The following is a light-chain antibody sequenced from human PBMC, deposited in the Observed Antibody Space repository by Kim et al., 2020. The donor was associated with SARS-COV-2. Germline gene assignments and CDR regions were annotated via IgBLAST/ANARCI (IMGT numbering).Light chain of an antibody. CDR1: QSIGSY. Sequence: ATLSLSPGERPTLACRASQSIGSYLARYQPKPGQAPRLLIHDAAKRATGIPARFSGSGSGTDFTLTISSLEPEDFAIYYCHRRRDFGPGTKVDIK. CDR2: DAA. V-gene: IGKV3-11*01. CDR3: HRRRD. J-gene: IGKJ3*01.